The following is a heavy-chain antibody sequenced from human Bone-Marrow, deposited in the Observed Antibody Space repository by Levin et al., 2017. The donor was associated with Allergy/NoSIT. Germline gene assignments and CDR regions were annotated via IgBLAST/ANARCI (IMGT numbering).Heavy chain of an antibody. Sequence: GESLKISCAASGFTFSSYAMHWVRQAPGKGLEWVAVISYDGSNKYYADSVKGRFTISRDNSKNTLYLQMNSLRAEDTAVYYCARGLGATHDAFDIWGQGTMVTVSS. CDR3: ARGLGATHDAFDI. CDR1: GFTFSSYA. J-gene: IGHJ3*02. CDR2: ISYDGSNK. D-gene: IGHD1-26*01. V-gene: IGHV3-30*04.